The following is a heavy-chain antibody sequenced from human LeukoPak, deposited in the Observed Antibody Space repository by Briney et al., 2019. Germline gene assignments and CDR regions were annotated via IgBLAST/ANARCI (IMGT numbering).Heavy chain of an antibody. CDR1: GFTFSTYS. J-gene: IGHJ4*02. D-gene: IGHD1-14*01. V-gene: IGHV3-48*04. CDR2: ISSGSSTI. Sequence: GGSLRLSCAASGFTFSTYSMNWVRQAPGKGLEWVSYISSGSSTIYYADSVKGRFTISRDNAKNSLYLQMNSLRAEDTAVYYCARGTSLCYFDYWGQGTLVTVSS. CDR3: ARGTSLCYFDY.